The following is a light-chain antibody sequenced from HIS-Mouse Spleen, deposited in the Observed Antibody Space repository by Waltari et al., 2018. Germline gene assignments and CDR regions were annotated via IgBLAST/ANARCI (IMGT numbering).Light chain of an antibody. Sequence: QTVVTQEPSFSVSPGGTVTLTCGLSSGPVSHRYYPSWYQQTPGQAPRTLIYSTNTRSSGVPDRFSGSILGNKAALTITGAQADDESDYYCVLYMGSGIWVFGGGTKLTVL. CDR2: STN. CDR1: SGPVSHRYY. J-gene: IGLJ3*02. V-gene: IGLV8-61*01. CDR3: VLYMGSGIWV.